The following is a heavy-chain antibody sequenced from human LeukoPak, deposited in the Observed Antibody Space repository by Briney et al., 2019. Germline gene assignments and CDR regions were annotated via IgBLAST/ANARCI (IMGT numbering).Heavy chain of an antibody. J-gene: IGHJ4*02. CDR2: ISDDGSNK. CDR3: ARYYYDGSGYPYYFDY. CDR1: GFTFSDYA. D-gene: IGHD3-22*01. V-gene: IGHV3-30*09. Sequence: PGRSLRLSCAASGFTFSDYAMHWVRQAPGKGLEWVAAISDDGSNKFYSDSVKGRFAISRDNSKNTLSLQMNSLRAEDTAVYYCARYYYDGSGYPYYFDYWGQGTLVTVSS.